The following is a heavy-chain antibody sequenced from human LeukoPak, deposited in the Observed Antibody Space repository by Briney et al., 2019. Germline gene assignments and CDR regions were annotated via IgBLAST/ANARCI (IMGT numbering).Heavy chain of an antibody. D-gene: IGHD2-2*01. J-gene: IGHJ4*02. CDR2: MYYSGNT. Sequence: PSQTLSLTCTVSGGSISSGDYYWSWIRQPPGKGLEWIGYMYYSGNTYYNPSLKSRVTISVDTSENQFSLRLSSVTAADTAVYYCARLNRYCGSTSCYDYWGQGTLVTVSS. CDR1: GGSISSGDYY. CDR3: ARLNRYCGSTSCYDY. V-gene: IGHV4-30-4*01.